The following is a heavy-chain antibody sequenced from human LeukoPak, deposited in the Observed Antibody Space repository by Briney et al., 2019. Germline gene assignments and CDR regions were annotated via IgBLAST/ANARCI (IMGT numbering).Heavy chain of an antibody. CDR1: GFTFSSYA. CDR2: ISGSGGST. V-gene: IGHV3-23*01. Sequence: GGSLRLSCAASGFTFSSYAMSWVRQAPGKGLEWVSAISGSGGSTYYADSVKGRFTISRDNSKNTLYLQMNSLRAEDTAVYYCAKNKLAYCGGDCYPSFGYWGQGTLVTVSS. CDR3: AKNKLAYCGGDCYPSFGY. D-gene: IGHD2-21*02. J-gene: IGHJ4*02.